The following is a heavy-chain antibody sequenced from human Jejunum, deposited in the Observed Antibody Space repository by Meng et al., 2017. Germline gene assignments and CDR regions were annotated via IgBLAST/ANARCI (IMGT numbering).Heavy chain of an antibody. Sequence: QVQLVQSGAEVKKPGSSVRVSCKASGYTFTSYGISWLRQAPGQGLEWMGGIILVFGVANYAQRFQGRLTITTDESTGTAYMALSSLTSEDTAVYYCARGVTEGVDYWGQGTLVTVSS. D-gene: IGHD2-21*02. J-gene: IGHJ4*02. CDR2: IILVFGVA. CDR1: GYTFTSYG. CDR3: ARGVTEGVDY. V-gene: IGHV1-69*05.